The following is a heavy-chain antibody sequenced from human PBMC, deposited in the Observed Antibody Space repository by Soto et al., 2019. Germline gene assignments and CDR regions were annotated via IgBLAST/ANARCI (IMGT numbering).Heavy chain of an antibody. CDR3: ARDGREASGMDV. Sequence: SETLSLTCGVSDDSTRSRYWWTWVRRPPGKGLEWIGDVNQSGTTNYNPSLKSRITISIDNSKNHFSLKLNSVTAADTAVYYCARDGREASGMDVWGQGTKVTVSS. CDR1: DDSTRSRYW. V-gene: IGHV4-4*02. CDR2: VNQSGTT. J-gene: IGHJ6*02. D-gene: IGHD1-26*01.